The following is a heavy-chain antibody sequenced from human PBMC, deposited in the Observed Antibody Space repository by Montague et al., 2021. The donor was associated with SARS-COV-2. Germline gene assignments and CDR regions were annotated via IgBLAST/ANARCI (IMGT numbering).Heavy chain of an antibody. CDR1: GDSVDSDC. J-gene: IGHJ4*02. CDR2: IHYTGST. V-gene: IGHV4-59*02. Sequence: SETLSLTCTVSGDSVDSDCWSWVRQPPGERLEWIGHIHYTGSTEYNPSLKSRASLSAVTSKNSLSLSLSSVTAADTAVFYCAREQDWASYFDLWGQGTLVTVSS. D-gene: IGHD3/OR15-3a*01. CDR3: AREQDWASYFDL.